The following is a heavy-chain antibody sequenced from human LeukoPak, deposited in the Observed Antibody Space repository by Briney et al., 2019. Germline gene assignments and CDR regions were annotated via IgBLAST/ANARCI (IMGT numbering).Heavy chain of an antibody. D-gene: IGHD3-9*01. CDR3: AREGVLRYFDWFHTDDAFDI. CDR2: IYYSGST. J-gene: IGHJ3*02. Sequence: PSETLSLTCTVSGGSISSSSYYWGWIRQPPGKGLEWIGSIYYSGSTYYNPSLKSRVTISVDTSKNQFSLKLSSVTAADTAVYYCAREGVLRYFDWFHTDDAFDIWGQGTMVTVSS. V-gene: IGHV4-39*02. CDR1: GGSISSSSYY.